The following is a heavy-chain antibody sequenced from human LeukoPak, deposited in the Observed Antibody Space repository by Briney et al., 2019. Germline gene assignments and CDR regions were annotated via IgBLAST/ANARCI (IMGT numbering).Heavy chain of an antibody. Sequence: PGGSLRLSCAASGFTFSSYSMNWVRQAPGKGLEWVSSISRSSSYIYYADSVKGRFTISRDNAKNSLYLQMNSLRAEDTAVYYCARDLGDTYAFDIWGQGTMVTVSS. CDR2: ISRSSSYI. CDR3: ARDLGDTYAFDI. J-gene: IGHJ3*02. D-gene: IGHD3-16*01. CDR1: GFTFSSYS. V-gene: IGHV3-21*01.